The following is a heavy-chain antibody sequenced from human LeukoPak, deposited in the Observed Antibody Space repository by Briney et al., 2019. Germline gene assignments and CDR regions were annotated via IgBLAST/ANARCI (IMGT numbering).Heavy chain of an antibody. D-gene: IGHD3-22*01. CDR3: ARDFLHVYYYDSTGYVRGAFDI. J-gene: IGHJ3*02. Sequence: ASVKVSCKASGYTFTGYYMYWVRQAPGQGLEWMGWINPNSGGTNYAQKFQGRVTMTRVTSINTAYMELSRLRSDDTAVYYCARDFLHVYYYDSTGYVRGAFDIWGQGTIVTVSS. CDR2: INPNSGGT. CDR1: GYTFTGYY. V-gene: IGHV1-2*02.